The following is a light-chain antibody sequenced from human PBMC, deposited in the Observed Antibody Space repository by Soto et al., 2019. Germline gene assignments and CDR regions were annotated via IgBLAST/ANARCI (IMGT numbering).Light chain of an antibody. CDR1: QSVNTN. V-gene: IGKV3-15*01. CDR3: QQYNNWPPSRT. Sequence: EIEMTQSPATLSVSPGERATLSCRASQSVNTNLAWYQQKPGQAPRLLIYGASTRAPGIPARFSGSGSGTEFTLTVSSLQSEDFAVYYCQQYNNWPPSRTFGQGTKVEIK. J-gene: IGKJ1*01. CDR2: GAS.